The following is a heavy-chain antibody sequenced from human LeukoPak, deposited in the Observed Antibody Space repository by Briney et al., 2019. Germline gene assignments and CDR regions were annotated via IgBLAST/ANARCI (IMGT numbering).Heavy chain of an antibody. CDR3: ARDLGEMATMPRVFDY. D-gene: IGHD5-24*01. CDR1: GGSFSDYY. Sequence: SETLSLTCAVYGGSFSDYYWTWIRQTPGKGLAWIGEMSPSGSSNYNPSLKSRVTISVDTSKNQFSLKLSSVTAADTAVYYCARDLGEMATMPRVFDYWGQGTLVTVSS. CDR2: MSPSGSS. V-gene: IGHV4-34*01. J-gene: IGHJ4*02.